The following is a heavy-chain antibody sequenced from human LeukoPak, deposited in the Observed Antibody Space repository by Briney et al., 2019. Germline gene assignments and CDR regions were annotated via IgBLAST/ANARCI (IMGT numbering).Heavy chain of an antibody. CDR3: ARAGVVVTTRGRFDN. D-gene: IGHD2-21*01. CDR2: VDPDSGGT. V-gene: IGHV1-2*02. CDR1: GYTFTAYH. Sequence: GASVKVSCKASGYTFTAYHMYWVRQAPGQGLEWMGWVDPDSGGTNYAQKFQGRVTMTRDTSISTAYMELSRLKSDDTAVYYCARAGVVVTTRGRFDNWGQGTLVTVSS. J-gene: IGHJ4*02.